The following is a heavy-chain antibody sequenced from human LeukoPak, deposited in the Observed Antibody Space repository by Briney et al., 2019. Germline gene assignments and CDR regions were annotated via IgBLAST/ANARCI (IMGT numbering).Heavy chain of an antibody. Sequence: GESLKISCKGSGYRFTNYWIAWVRQMPGKGLEWMGLIYPGDSDTRYSPSFQGQVTISADKSISTAYLQWGSLKASDTAIYYRARQRLYGSGSYYDPVDYWGQGTLVTVSS. D-gene: IGHD3-10*01. V-gene: IGHV5-51*01. CDR1: GYRFTNYW. CDR2: IYPGDSDT. J-gene: IGHJ4*02. CDR3: ARQRLYGSGSYYDPVDY.